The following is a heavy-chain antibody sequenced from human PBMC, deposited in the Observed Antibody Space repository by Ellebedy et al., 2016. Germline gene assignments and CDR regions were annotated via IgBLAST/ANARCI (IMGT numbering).Heavy chain of an antibody. J-gene: IGHJ3*02. V-gene: IGHV4-30-4*01. CDR1: GGSISSGGYY. Sequence: SETLSLTXTVSGGSISSGGYYWSWIRQPPGKGLEWIGYIYYSGSTYYNPSLKSRVTISVDTSKNQFSLKLSSVTAADTAVYYCARKAQVKLWQRGAFDIWGQGTMVTVSS. CDR3: ARKAQVKLWQRGAFDI. D-gene: IGHD5-18*01. CDR2: IYYSGST.